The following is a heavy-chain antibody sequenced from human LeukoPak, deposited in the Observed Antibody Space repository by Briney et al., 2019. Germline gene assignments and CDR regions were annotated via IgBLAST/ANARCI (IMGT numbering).Heavy chain of an antibody. CDR3: SSGGYCNSTSCYGVY. Sequence: PGGSLRLSCAASGFTVSSNYMSWVRQAPGKGLEWVSVIYSGGSTYYADSVKGRFTISRDDSKNTAYLQMNSLKTEDTAIYYCSSGGYCNSTSCYGVYWGQGTLVTVSS. CDR2: IYSGGST. CDR1: GFTVSSNY. V-gene: IGHV3-53*01. J-gene: IGHJ4*02. D-gene: IGHD2-2*01.